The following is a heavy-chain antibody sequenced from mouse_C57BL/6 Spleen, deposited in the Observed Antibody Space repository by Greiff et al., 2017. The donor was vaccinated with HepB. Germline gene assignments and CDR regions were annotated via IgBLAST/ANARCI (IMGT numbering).Heavy chain of an antibody. Sequence: QVQLQQPGAELVMPGASVKLSCKASGYTFTSYWMHWVKQRPGQGLEWIGEIDPSDSYTNYNQKFKGKSTLTVDKSSSTAYMQLSSLTSEDSAVYYCAQTAQAFPWFAYWGQGTLVTVSA. CDR2: IDPSDSYT. V-gene: IGHV1-69*01. CDR3: AQTAQAFPWFAY. J-gene: IGHJ3*01. CDR1: GYTFTSYW. D-gene: IGHD3-2*02.